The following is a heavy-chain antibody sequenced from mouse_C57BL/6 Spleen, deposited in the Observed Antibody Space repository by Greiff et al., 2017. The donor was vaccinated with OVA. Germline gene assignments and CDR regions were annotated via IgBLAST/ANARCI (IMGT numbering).Heavy chain of an antibody. Sequence: VQLQQPGTELVKPGASVKLSCKASGYTFTSYWMHWVKQRPGQGLEWIGNINPSNGGTNYNEKFKSKATLPVDKSSSTASMQLSSLTSEDSAVYYCAREGLGGSPFAYWGQGTLVTVSA. J-gene: IGHJ3*01. D-gene: IGHD1-1*01. CDR3: AREGLGGSPFAY. CDR2: INPSNGGT. CDR1: GYTFTSYW. V-gene: IGHV1-53*01.